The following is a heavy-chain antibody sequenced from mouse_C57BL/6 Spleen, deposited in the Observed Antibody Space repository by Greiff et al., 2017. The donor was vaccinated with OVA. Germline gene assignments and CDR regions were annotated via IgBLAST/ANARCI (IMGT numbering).Heavy chain of an antibody. CDR3: ARHDPYDGYYDY. J-gene: IGHJ2*01. V-gene: IGHV1-62-2*01. Sequence: VMLVESGAELVKPGASVKLSCKASGYTFTEYTIHWVKQRSGQGLEWIGWFYPGSGSIKYNEKFKDKATLTADKSSSTVYMELSRLTSEDSAVYFCARHDPYDGYYDYWGQGTTLTVSS. CDR1: GYTFTEYT. CDR2: FYPGSGSI. D-gene: IGHD2-3*01.